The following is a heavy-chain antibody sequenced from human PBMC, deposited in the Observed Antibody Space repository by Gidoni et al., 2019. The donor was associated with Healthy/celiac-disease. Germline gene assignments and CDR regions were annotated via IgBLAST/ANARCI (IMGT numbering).Heavy chain of an antibody. CDR2: MNPNSGNT. J-gene: IGHJ6*02. Sequence: VQLVPSGAEVNRPGASVTVYCKASGYTLTSYDINWVRQATGQGLEWMGWMNPNSGNTGYAQKFQGRVTMTRNTAISTAYMELSSLRSEDTAVYYCARVGSSWYAGWSRDSYYYGMDVWGQGTTVTVSS. V-gene: IGHV1-8*01. CDR3: ARVGSSWYAGWSRDSYYYGMDV. CDR1: GYTLTSYD. D-gene: IGHD6-13*01.